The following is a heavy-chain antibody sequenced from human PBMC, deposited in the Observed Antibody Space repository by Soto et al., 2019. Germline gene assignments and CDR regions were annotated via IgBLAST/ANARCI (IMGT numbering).Heavy chain of an antibody. D-gene: IGHD3-10*01. CDR1: GYTFTSYD. CDR2: MNPNSGNT. Sequence: QVQLVQSGAEVKKPGASVKVSCKASGYTFTSYDINWVRQATGQGLEWMGWMNPNSGNTGYAQKFQGRVTMTRNTSKSTANMELSNLRTENTAVYYGARAGGAKTRRYWFDPWGQGTLVTVSS. V-gene: IGHV1-8*01. CDR3: ARAGGAKTRRYWFDP. J-gene: IGHJ5*02.